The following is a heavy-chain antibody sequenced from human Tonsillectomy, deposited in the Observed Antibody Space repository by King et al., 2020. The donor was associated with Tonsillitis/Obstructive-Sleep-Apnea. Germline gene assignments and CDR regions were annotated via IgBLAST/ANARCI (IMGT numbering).Heavy chain of an antibody. D-gene: IGHD1-14*01. CDR2: IDHSGST. CDR3: ARGTPETAFDI. Sequence: VKLQQWGAGLLKPSETLSLTCAVYGGSFSGYYWTWIRQSPGKGLEWIGEIDHSGSTNDNPSLKSRVTMSVDTSKNQFSLKLRSVTAADTAVYYCARGTPETAFDIWGQGTMVTVSS. J-gene: IGHJ3*02. CDR1: GGSFSGYY. V-gene: IGHV4-34*01.